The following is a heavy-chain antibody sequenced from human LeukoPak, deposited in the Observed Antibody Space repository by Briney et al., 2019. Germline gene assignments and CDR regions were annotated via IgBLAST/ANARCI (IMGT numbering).Heavy chain of an antibody. CDR3: ARVGNGHFDY. CDR1: GGSINSYY. Sequence: SETLSLTCTVSGGSINSYYWSWIRQPPGKRLEWIGYVYYSGNTNYNPSLKSRVTISIDTSKNQFSLKLSSVTAADTAVYYCARVGNGHFDYWGQGTLVTVSS. J-gene: IGHJ4*02. V-gene: IGHV4-59*01. D-gene: IGHD2-8*01. CDR2: VYYSGNT.